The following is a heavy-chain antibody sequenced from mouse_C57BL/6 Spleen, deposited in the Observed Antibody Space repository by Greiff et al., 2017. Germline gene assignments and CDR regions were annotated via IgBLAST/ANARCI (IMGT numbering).Heavy chain of an antibody. V-gene: IGHV1-64*01. CDR2: INPGSGGT. Sequence: VQLQQPGAELVKPGASVKLSCKASGYTFTSYWMHWVKQRPGQGLEWIGMINPGSGGTNYNEKFKGKATLTADKSSSTAYMQLSSLTSEDSAVYFCAIDSSGYTRFAYWGQGTLVTVSA. CDR3: AIDSSGYTRFAY. CDR1: GYTFTSYW. J-gene: IGHJ3*01. D-gene: IGHD3-2*02.